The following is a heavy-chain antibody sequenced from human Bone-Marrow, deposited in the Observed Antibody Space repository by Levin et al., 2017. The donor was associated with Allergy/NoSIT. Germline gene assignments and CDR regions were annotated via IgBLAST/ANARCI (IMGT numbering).Heavy chain of an antibody. CDR3: ARENYDTSSQRLHFDC. D-gene: IGHD2-2*01. CDR1: GYTFSSYV. Sequence: GESLKISCKASGYTFSSYVISWVRQVPGQGLEWMGWSSAYNGRTKYVQKFEDRVKMTTDRSTSTAYMELRSLGSGDTAVYYGARENYDTSSQRLHFDCWGQGTLVTVSS. J-gene: IGHJ4*02. V-gene: IGHV1-18*01. CDR2: SSAYNGRT.